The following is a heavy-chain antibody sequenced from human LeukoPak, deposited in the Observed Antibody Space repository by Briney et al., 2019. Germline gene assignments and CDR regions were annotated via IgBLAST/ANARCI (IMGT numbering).Heavy chain of an antibody. Sequence: SETLSLTCTVTGDSISSGSYYWSWIRQPAGKGLEWIGHIYISGSTNYNPSLKSRVTISGDTSKNEFFLKLSSVTAADTAVYYCAREVPLLLGLNAFDIWGQGTVVTVSS. CDR3: AREVPLLLGLNAFDI. V-gene: IGHV4-61*09. CDR1: GDSISSGSYY. J-gene: IGHJ3*02. D-gene: IGHD3-10*01. CDR2: IYISGST.